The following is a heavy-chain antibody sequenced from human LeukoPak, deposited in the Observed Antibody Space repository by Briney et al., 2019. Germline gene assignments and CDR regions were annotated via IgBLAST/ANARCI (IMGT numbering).Heavy chain of an antibody. J-gene: IGHJ4*02. CDR2: IYTSGST. Sequence: SETLSLTCAVYGGSFSGYYWSWIRQPAGKGLEWIGRIYTSGSTNYNPSLKSRVTMSVDTSKNQFSLKLSSVTAADTAVYYCARDFYREFDYWGQGTLVTVSS. D-gene: IGHD2/OR15-2a*01. V-gene: IGHV4-4*07. CDR3: ARDFYREFDY. CDR1: GGSFSGYY.